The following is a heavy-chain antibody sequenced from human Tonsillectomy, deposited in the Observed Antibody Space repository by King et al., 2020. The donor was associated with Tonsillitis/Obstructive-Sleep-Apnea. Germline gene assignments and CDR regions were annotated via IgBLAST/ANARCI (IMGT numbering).Heavy chain of an antibody. D-gene: IGHD3-22*01. CDR2: IYYSGST. CDR3: ARGVDYYDSSGQNNWFDP. J-gene: IGHJ5*02. Sequence: VQLQESGPGLVKPSQTLSLTCTVSGGSINTGGYYWSWIRQHPGEGLEWIGYIYYSGSTYYNPSLKSRGTISVDTSKNQFSLKLGSVTAADTAVYYCARGVDYYDSSGQNNWFDPWGQGTLVTVSS. CDR1: GGSINTGGYY. V-gene: IGHV4-31*03.